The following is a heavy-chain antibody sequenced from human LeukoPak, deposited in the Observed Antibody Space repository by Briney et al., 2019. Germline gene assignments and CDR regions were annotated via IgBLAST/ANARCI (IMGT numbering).Heavy chain of an antibody. D-gene: IGHD3-22*01. V-gene: IGHV3-74*01. CDR1: GFTFISYW. J-gene: IGHJ4*02. CDR2: INTDGSST. Sequence: GGSLRLSCAASGFTFISYWMHWVRQAPGKGLVWVSRINTDGSSTSFADSVKGRFTISRDNAKNTLYLQMNSLRAEDTAVYYCAGTARSGYYFSTYYYDSSGYQFDYSGQGTLVTVSS. CDR3: AGTARSGYYFSTYYYDSSGYQFDY.